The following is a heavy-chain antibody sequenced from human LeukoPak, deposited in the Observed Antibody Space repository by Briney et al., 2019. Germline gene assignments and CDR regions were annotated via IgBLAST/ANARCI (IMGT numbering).Heavy chain of an antibody. D-gene: IGHD3-3*01. Sequence: PGGSLRLSCAASGFTFSSYAMSWVRQAPGKGLEWVSAISGSGGSTYYADSVKGRFTISRDNSKNTLYLQMNSLRAEDTAVYYCARSTAPYYDFWSGYYTEGGVGYYFDYWGQGTLVTVSS. V-gene: IGHV3-23*01. J-gene: IGHJ4*02. CDR1: GFTFSSYA. CDR3: ARSTAPYYDFWSGYYTEGGVGYYFDY. CDR2: ISGSGGST.